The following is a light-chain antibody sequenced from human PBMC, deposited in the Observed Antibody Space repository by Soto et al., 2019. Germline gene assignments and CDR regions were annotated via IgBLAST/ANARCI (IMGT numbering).Light chain of an antibody. J-gene: IGLJ1*01. CDR2: NDD. CDR1: SSNIGNNA. Sequence: QSVLTKPPSASEAPRQRVTISCSGISSNIGNNAVNWYQQLPGKAPKLLIYNDDLLPSGVSDRFSGSKSGTSASLAISGLQSEDEADYYCAGWDDSLNGYVFGTGTKVRVL. V-gene: IGLV1-36*01. CDR3: AGWDDSLNGYV.